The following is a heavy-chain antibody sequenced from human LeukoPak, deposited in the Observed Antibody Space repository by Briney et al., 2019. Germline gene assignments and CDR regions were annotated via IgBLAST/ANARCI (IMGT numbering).Heavy chain of an antibody. V-gene: IGHV3-74*01. J-gene: IGHJ4*02. D-gene: IGHD4-17*01. Sequence: PGGSLRLSCAASGFTFRSYWMHGVRQAPGKGLLWVSRINSDGRSTNYADSVKGRFTISRDNAKNTLNLQMNGLRAEDTALYYCARGNGDYVSLFDYWGQGTLVTVSS. CDR1: GFTFRSYW. CDR2: INSDGRST. CDR3: ARGNGDYVSLFDY.